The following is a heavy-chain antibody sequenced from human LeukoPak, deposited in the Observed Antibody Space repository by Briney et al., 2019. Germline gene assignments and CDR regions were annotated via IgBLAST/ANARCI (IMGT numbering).Heavy chain of an antibody. CDR1: GFTFGDYA. CDR3: IGSYLGY. CDR2: PKKRRDGGTA. J-gene: IGHJ4*02. Sequence: PGGSLRLSCTGSGFTFGDYAMSWVRQAPGKGLEFVGLPKKRRDGGTADYATPVKGRFTISRDDLKNTVYLQMDSLKIEDTAVYYCIGSYLGYWGQGTLVTVSS. V-gene: IGHV3-15*01. D-gene: IGHD3-10*01.